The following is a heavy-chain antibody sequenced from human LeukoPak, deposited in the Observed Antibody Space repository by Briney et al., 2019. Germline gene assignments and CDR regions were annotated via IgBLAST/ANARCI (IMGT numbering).Heavy chain of an antibody. CDR1: GFTFGDYA. CDR2: IRSKAYGGAT. J-gene: IGHJ6*03. Sequence: GGSLRLSCAASGFTFGDYAMTWVRQAPGKGLEWVGFIRSKAYGGATEYAASVKGRFTISRDDSKTIAYLQMNSLKTEDTAVYYCTRGNFGQVYYYYYYMDAWGRGTTVTVSS. CDR3: TRGNFGQVYYYYYYMDA. D-gene: IGHD1-7*01. V-gene: IGHV3-49*04.